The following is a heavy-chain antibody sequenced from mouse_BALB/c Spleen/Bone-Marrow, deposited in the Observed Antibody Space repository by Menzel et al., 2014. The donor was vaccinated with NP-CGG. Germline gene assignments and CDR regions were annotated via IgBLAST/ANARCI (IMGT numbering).Heavy chain of an antibody. V-gene: IGHV1-87*01. Sequence: QVQLQQSGAELARPGASVKLSCKASGYTFTSYWMQWVKQRPGQGLEWIGAIYPGDGDTRYTQKFKGKATLTADKSSSAAYMQLSSLASEGSAVYYCAREYYYGSNYGWYFDVWGAGTTVTVSS. CDR2: IYPGDGDT. D-gene: IGHD1-1*01. CDR3: AREYYYGSNYGWYFDV. J-gene: IGHJ1*01. CDR1: GYTFTSYW.